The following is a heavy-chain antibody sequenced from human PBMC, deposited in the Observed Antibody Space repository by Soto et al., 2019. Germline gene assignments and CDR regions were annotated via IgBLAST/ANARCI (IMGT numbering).Heavy chain of an antibody. D-gene: IGHD7-27*01. CDR3: ARDEDWGCGGYYFDY. CDR1: GFTFSSYS. J-gene: IGHJ4*02. CDR2: ISSSSSTI. Sequence: GGSLRLSCAASGFTFSSYSMNWVRQAPGKGLEWVSYISSSSSTIYYADSLKGRFTISRENAKNSLYLQMNSLRAEDTAVYYCARDEDWGCGGYYFDYWGQGTLVTVSS. V-gene: IGHV3-48*04.